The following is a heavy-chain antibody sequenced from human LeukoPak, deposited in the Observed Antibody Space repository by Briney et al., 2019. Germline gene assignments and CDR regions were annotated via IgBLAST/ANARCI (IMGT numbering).Heavy chain of an antibody. CDR1: GGSISSYY. J-gene: IGHJ6*02. CDR3: ARDDILTGYV. V-gene: IGHV4-59*12. D-gene: IGHD3-9*01. Sequence: PSETLSLTCTVSGGSISSYYWSWIRQPPGKGLEWIGYIYYSGSTNYNPSLKSRVTISVDTSKNQFSLKLSSVTAADTAVYYCARDDILTGYVWGQGTTVTVSS. CDR2: IYYSGST.